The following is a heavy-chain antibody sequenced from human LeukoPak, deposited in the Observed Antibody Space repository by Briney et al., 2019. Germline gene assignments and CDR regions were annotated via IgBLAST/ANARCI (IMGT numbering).Heavy chain of an antibody. V-gene: IGHV3-21*01. CDR3: ASMSSSWPTRFDY. J-gene: IGHJ4*02. CDR1: GFTFSASD. Sequence: GGSLSLSCAASGFTFSASDMNWVRQTPGKGLEWVSSISSSSSYIYYADSVKGRFSISRDNAKNSLYLQMNSLRAEDTAVYYCASMSSSWPTRFDYWGQGTLVTVSS. D-gene: IGHD6-13*01. CDR2: ISSSSSYI.